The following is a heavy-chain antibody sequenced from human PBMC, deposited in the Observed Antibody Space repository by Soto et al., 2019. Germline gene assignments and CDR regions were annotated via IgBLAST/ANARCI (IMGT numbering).Heavy chain of an antibody. CDR3: ARTTTYYDYIWGSYRPKDFDF. D-gene: IGHD3-16*02. CDR1: GDSFSSGGYY. CDR2: VFYSGTT. V-gene: IGHV4-31*03. Sequence: QVLQQESGPGLVKPSQTLSLTCTVSGDSFSSGGYYWSWIRQHPGKGLEWIGYVFYSGTTYSSPSIKSRVSLSVDTSKSQSSLRLSSVTAADTAVYYCARTTTYYDYIWGSYRPKDFDFWGQGTVVSVSS. J-gene: IGHJ4*02.